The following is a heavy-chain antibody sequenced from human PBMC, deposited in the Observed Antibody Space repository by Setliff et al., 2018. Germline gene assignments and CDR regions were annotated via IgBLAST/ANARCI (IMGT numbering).Heavy chain of an antibody. CDR1: GFTFSNHY. CDR3: ARELLVVAANPPGYGMDV. J-gene: IGHJ6*02. Sequence: LRLSCAASGFTFSNHYMNWVRQAPGKGLEWVSSISGSRTYIYYADSVKGRFTISRDNSKNTLYLQMNSLRAEDTAVYYCARELLVVAANPPGYGMDVWGQGTTVTVSS. CDR2: ISGSRTYI. D-gene: IGHD2-15*01. V-gene: IGHV3-21*01.